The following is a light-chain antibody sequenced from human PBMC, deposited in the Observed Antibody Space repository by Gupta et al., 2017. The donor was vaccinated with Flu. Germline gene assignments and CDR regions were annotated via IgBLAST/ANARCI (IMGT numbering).Light chain of an antibody. Sequence: QSVLTQPPSASGTPGQRATISCSGSSSNIGTNTVNWYQQLPGTAPNLLIYSNDQRPSGGPDRFSGSNSGTSAALAISGRQPEEDADYYCAAGDDSRDDYVFGTGTKVTVL. CDR3: AAGDDSRDDYV. V-gene: IGLV1-44*01. J-gene: IGLJ1*01. CDR2: SND. CDR1: SSNIGTNT.